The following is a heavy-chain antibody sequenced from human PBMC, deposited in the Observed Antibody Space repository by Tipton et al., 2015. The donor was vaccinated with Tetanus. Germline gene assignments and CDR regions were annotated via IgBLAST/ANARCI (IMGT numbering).Heavy chain of an antibody. J-gene: IGHJ4*02. CDR1: GGSFSGYY. CDR2: INHSGST. CDR3: ARIPIRFGDRALDY. Sequence: GLVKPSETLSLTCAVYGGSFSGYYWSWIRQPPGKGLEWIGEINHSGSTNYNPSLKSRVTISVDTSKNQFSLKLSSVTAADTAVYYCARIPIRFGDRALDYWGQGTLVTVSS. D-gene: IGHD3-10*01. V-gene: IGHV4-34*01.